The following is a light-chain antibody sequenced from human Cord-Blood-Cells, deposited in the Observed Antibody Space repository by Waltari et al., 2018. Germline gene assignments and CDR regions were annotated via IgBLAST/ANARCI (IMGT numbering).Light chain of an antibody. Sequence: QSALTQPRSVSGSPGQSVTISCTGTSSDVGGYNYVSWYQQHPGKAPKPMSYDVSKRPSWVPDRFSGSKSGNTASLTISGLQAEDEADYYCCSYAGSYTFHVVFGGGTKLTVL. CDR1: SSDVGGYNY. CDR3: CSYAGSYTFHVV. CDR2: DVS. V-gene: IGLV2-11*01. J-gene: IGLJ2*01.